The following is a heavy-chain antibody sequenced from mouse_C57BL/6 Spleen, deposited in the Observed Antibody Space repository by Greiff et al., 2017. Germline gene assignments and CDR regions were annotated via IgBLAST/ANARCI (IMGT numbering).Heavy chain of an antibody. D-gene: IGHD1-1*01. V-gene: IGHV1-42*01. CDR3: ARKRDYGSSYGFDY. CDR1: GYSFTGYY. Sequence: EVQLQQSGPELVKPGASVKISCKASGYSFTGYYMNWVKQSPEKSLEWIGEINPSTGGTTYNQKFKAKATLTVDKSSSTAYMQLKSLTSEDSGVYYCARKRDYGSSYGFDYWGQGTTLTVSS. CDR2: INPSTGGT. J-gene: IGHJ2*01.